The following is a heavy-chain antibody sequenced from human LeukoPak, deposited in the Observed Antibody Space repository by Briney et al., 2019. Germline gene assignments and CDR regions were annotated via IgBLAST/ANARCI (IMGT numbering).Heavy chain of an antibody. Sequence: GGSLRLSCAASGFTFSSYAMHWVRQAPGKGLEWVAVISYDGSNKYYADSVKGRFTISRDNSKNTLYLQMNSLRAEDTAVYYCARPRREQWLVTWFDPWGQGTLVTVSS. D-gene: IGHD6-19*01. CDR1: GFTFSSYA. J-gene: IGHJ5*02. V-gene: IGHV3-30-3*01. CDR2: ISYDGSNK. CDR3: ARPRREQWLVTWFDP.